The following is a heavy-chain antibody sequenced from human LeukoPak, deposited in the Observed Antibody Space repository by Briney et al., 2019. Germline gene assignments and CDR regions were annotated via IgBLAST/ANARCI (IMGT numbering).Heavy chain of an antibody. V-gene: IGHV4-38-2*02. CDR2: IYHSGST. Sequence: PSETLSLTCTVSGYSISSGYYWGWIRQPPGKGLEWIGSIYHSGSTYYNPSLKSRVTISVDTSKNQFSLKLSSVTAAGTAVYYCARDLRGSGWLYYYYYYMDVWGKGTTLTVSS. CDR1: GYSISSGYY. J-gene: IGHJ6*03. D-gene: IGHD6-19*01. CDR3: ARDLRGSGWLYYYYYYMDV.